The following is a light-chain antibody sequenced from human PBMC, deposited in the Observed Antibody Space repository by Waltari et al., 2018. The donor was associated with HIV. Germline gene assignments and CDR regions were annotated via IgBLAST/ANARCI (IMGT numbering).Light chain of an antibody. Sequence: VLTQSPGTLSLSPGERATLSCRASQSVSSSYLAWYQQKPGQAPRLLIYGASSRATGIPDRFSGSGSGTDFTLTISRLEPEDFAVYYFQQYGSSPPALFTFGPGTKVDIK. CDR2: GAS. V-gene: IGKV3-20*01. CDR3: QQYGSSPPALFT. CDR1: QSVSSSY. J-gene: IGKJ3*01.